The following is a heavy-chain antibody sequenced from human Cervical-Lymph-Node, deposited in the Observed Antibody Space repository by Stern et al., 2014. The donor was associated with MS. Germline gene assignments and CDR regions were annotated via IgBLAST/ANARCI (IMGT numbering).Heavy chain of an antibody. D-gene: IGHD4-23*01. Sequence: EVQLEESGGGLVQPGGSLRLSCAASEFTFSAYSMTWVRQAPEKGLEWVATIISSGGVTYYADSVKGRFTISRDNSKNTLILRMKSLRAEDTAVYFCAKVAYSGNALDYWGQGTLVIVSS. V-gene: IGHV3-23*04. CDR1: EFTFSAYS. CDR3: AKVAYSGNALDY. CDR2: IISSGGVT. J-gene: IGHJ4*02.